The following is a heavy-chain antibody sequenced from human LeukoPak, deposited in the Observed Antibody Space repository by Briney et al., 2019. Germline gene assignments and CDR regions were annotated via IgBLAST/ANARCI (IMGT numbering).Heavy chain of an antibody. D-gene: IGHD6-13*01. CDR3: ARVVTPGSSWQLPHFDY. J-gene: IGHJ4*02. CDR1: GDSVSSNSAS. V-gene: IGHV6-1*01. CDR2: TYYRSKWYN. Sequence: SQTLSLTCAISGDSVSSNSASWNWIRQSPSRGLEWLGRTYYRSKWYNDYAVSVKSRITINPDTSKNQFSLQLNSVTPEDTAVYYCARVVTPGSSWQLPHFDYWGQGTLVTVSS.